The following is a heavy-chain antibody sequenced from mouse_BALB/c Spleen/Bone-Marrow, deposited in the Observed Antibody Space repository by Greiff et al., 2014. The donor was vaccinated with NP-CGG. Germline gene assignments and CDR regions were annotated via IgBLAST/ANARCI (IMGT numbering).Heavy chain of an antibody. J-gene: IGHJ4*01. D-gene: IGHD1-1*01. CDR1: GYTFTNYW. CDR3: ARDYCYAMDY. V-gene: IGHV1-7*01. Sequence: VMLVESGAELAKPGASVKMSCKASGYTFTNYWMYWVKQRPGQGLEWIGYIKVSTGYTEYNQKFKDKATLTADKSSSTAYMQLSSLTSEDSAVYYCARDYCYAMDYWGQGTSVTVSS. CDR2: IKVSTGYT.